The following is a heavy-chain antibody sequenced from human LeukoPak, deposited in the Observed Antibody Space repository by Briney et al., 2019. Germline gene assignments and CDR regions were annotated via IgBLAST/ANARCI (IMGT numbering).Heavy chain of an antibody. D-gene: IGHD6-13*01. V-gene: IGHV1-69*13. CDR1: GGTFSSYA. CDR2: IIPIFGTA. CDR3: ARDIAAAGTFDY. J-gene: IGHJ4*02. Sequence: SVKVSCKASGGTFSSYAISWVRQAPGQGLEWMGGIIPIFGTANYAQKFQGRVTITADESTSTAYMELSSLRAEDTAVYYCARDIAAAGTFDYWGQGTLVTVSS.